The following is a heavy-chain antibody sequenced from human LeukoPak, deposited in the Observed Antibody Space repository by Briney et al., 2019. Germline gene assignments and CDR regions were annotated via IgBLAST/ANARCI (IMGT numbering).Heavy chain of an antibody. Sequence: SETLSLTCTVSGGSISSYYWSWIRQPPGKGLEWIGYIYYSGCTNYNPSLKSRVTISVDTSKNQFSLKLSSVTAADTAVYYCAREQEVPAAAWRDAFDIWGQGTMVTVSS. CDR2: IYYSGCT. CDR3: AREQEVPAAAWRDAFDI. D-gene: IGHD2-2*01. CDR1: GGSISSYY. J-gene: IGHJ3*02. V-gene: IGHV4-59*01.